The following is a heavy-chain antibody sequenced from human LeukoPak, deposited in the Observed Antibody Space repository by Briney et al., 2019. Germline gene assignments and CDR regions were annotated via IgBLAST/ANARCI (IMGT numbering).Heavy chain of an antibody. J-gene: IGHJ4*02. Sequence: GGSLRLSCAASEFIVSSNYMSWVRQAPGKVLEWVSVLYSGGSTYYADSVKGRFTISRDNSKNTLYLQMNSLRAEDTAVYYCASSGNYYPYLLDYWGQGTLVTVSS. V-gene: IGHV3-53*01. CDR1: EFIVSSNY. CDR2: LYSGGST. CDR3: ASSGNYYPYLLDY. D-gene: IGHD1-26*01.